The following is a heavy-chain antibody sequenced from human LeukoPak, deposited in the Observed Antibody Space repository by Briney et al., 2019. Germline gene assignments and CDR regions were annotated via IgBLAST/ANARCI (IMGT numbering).Heavy chain of an antibody. Sequence: ASETLSLTCTVSSASVTSDSYYWGWIRQPPGKGLEWIGDIHYTGNTYYNPSLKSRVTISIDRSKNQFSLKLSSVTAADTAVYYCARLSPNIVVVVAATRGPFGYWGQGTLVTVSS. V-gene: IGHV4-39*01. J-gene: IGHJ4*02. CDR2: IHYTGNT. D-gene: IGHD2-15*01. CDR1: SASVTSDSYY. CDR3: ARLSPNIVVVVAATRGPFGY.